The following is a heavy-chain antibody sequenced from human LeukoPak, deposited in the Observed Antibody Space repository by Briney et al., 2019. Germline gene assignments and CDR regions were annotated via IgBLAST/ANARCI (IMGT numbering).Heavy chain of an antibody. CDR2: IYHSGST. CDR1: GGSISSGGYS. J-gene: IGHJ4*02. V-gene: IGHV4-30-2*01. D-gene: IGHD5-18*01. CDR3: ARSRGSYGYSTSYFDY. Sequence: SETLSLTCAVSGGSISSGGYSWSWIRQPPGKGLEWIGYIYHSGSTNYNPSLKSRVTISVDTSKNQFSLKLSSVTAADTAVYYCARSRGSYGYSTSYFDYWGQGTLVTVSS.